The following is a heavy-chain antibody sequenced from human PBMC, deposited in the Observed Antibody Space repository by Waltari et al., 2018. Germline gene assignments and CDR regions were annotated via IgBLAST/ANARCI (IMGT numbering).Heavy chain of an antibody. CDR1: GFTFSSCE. CDR3: ARVGNDYGALDY. V-gene: IGHV3-48*03. CDR2: ISLTGSTT. D-gene: IGHD3-16*01. Sequence: EVQLEESGGGLVQPGGSLRLACAASGFTFSSCEMNGARQAPGKGLEWVSYISLTGSTTYYADSVKGRFSISRDNAKNSLYLQMNSLRAEDTAVYYCARVGNDYGALDYWGQGTLVTVSS. J-gene: IGHJ4*02.